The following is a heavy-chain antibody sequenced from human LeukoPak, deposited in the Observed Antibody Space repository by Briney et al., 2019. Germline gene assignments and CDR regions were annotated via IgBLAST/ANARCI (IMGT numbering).Heavy chain of an antibody. Sequence: ASVKVSCKASGGTFSSYTISWVRQAPGQGLEWMGRIIPILGIANYAQKFQGRVTITADKSTSTAYMELSSLRSEDTAVYYCARDLLGYCSGGSCFHEYWGQGTLVTVSS. V-gene: IGHV1-69*04. CDR3: ARDLLGYCSGGSCFHEY. CDR2: IIPILGIA. D-gene: IGHD2-15*01. CDR1: GGTFSSYT. J-gene: IGHJ4*02.